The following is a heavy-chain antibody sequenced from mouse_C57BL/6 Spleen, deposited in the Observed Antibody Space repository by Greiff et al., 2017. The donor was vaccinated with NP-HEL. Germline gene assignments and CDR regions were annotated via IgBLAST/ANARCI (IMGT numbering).Heavy chain of an antibody. Sequence: QVQLQQPGAELVLPGASVKLSCKASGYTFTSYWMHWVKQRPGPGLEWIGELDPSDSYTNYNQKFKGKSTLTVDKSSSKAYMQLSSLTAEDSAVYYCARQLWPYAMDYWGQGTSVTVSS. CDR3: ARQLWPYAMDY. J-gene: IGHJ4*01. D-gene: IGHD1-1*02. V-gene: IGHV1-69*01. CDR2: LDPSDSYT. CDR1: GYTFTSYW.